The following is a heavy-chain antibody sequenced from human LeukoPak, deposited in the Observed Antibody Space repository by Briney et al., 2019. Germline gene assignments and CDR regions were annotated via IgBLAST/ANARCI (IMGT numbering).Heavy chain of an antibody. J-gene: IGHJ6*02. CDR2: MNPNCGNT. CDR1: GYTFTSYD. V-gene: IGHV1-8*01. CDR3: ARDHKEYSSGWYRAYGMDV. Sequence: GASVKVSCKASGYTFTSYDINWVRQAPGQGHEWMGWMNPNCGNTGYAQKFQGRVTMTRNTSISTAYMELSSLRSEDTAVYYCARDHKEYSSGWYRAYGMDVWGQGTTVTVSS. D-gene: IGHD6-19*01.